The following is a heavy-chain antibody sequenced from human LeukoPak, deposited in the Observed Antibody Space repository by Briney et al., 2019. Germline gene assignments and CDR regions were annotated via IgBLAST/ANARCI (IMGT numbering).Heavy chain of an antibody. V-gene: IGHV3-30-3*01. D-gene: IGHD3-10*01. CDR3: AKDLGSGSYSDYYYGMDV. CDR1: GFTFSSYA. CDR2: ISYDGSNK. J-gene: IGHJ6*02. Sequence: GGSLRLSCAASGFTFSSYAMHWVRQAPGKGLEWVAVISYDGSNKYYADSVKGRFTISRDNSKNTLYLQMNSLRAEDTAVYYCAKDLGSGSYSDYYYGMDVWGQGTTVAVSS.